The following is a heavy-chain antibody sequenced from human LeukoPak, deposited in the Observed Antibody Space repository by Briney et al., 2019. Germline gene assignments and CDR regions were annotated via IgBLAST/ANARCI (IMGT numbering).Heavy chain of an antibody. Sequence: SVKGRFTISRDNSKNTLYLQMNSLRAEDTAVYYCAKDLLTGIAVAGAFDIWGQGTMVTVSS. J-gene: IGHJ3*02. D-gene: IGHD6-19*01. V-gene: IGHV3-30*02. CDR3: AKDLLTGIAVAGAFDI.